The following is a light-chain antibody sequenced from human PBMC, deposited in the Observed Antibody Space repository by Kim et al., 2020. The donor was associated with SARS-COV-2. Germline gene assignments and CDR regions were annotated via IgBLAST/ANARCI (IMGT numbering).Light chain of an antibody. CDR2: WAS. V-gene: IGKV4-1*01. J-gene: IGKJ2*01. CDR1: QSVLYSSNNKNY. CDR3: QQYYSIPYT. Sequence: DIVMTQSPDSLAVSLGERATINCKSSQSVLYSSNNKNYFGWYQQKPGQPPKLLIYWASTRESGVPDRFSGSGSGTDFTLTISSLQAEDVAVYYCQQYYSIPYTFGQGTKLEI.